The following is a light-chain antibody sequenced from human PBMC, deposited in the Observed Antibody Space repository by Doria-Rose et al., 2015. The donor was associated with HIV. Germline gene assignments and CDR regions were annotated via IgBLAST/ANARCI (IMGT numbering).Light chain of an antibody. CDR3: HQYGTSWT. V-gene: IGKV3-20*01. Sequence: TQSPGTPSLSPGERATLSCRASQSFSSTYLAWYQQKPGQAPSLLIYDGSTRATGIPDRFSASGSGADFTPTINRLEPEDFAPYYCHQYGTSWTFGQGTKVEI. CDR2: DGS. CDR1: QSFSSTY. J-gene: IGKJ1*01.